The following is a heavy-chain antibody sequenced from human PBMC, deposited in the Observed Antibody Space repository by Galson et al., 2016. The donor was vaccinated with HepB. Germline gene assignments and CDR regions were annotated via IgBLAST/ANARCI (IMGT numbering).Heavy chain of an antibody. CDR2: IDPSDSYT. CDR3: ARRYGHTFGYHY. D-gene: IGHD5-18*01. Sequence: QSGAEVKKPGESLRISCKASGYNFTKYWISWVRQMPGKGLEWMGRIDPSDSYTHYCPSFQGHVTISTDGSISTAFLQWSSLKASDSGIYYCARRYGHTFGYHYWGQGTQVTVSS. J-gene: IGHJ4*02. V-gene: IGHV5-10-1*01. CDR1: GYNFTKYW.